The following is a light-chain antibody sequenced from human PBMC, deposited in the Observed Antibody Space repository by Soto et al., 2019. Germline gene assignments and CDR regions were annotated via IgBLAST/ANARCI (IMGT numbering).Light chain of an antibody. Sequence: DIQMTQSPSTLSASVGDRVTITCRASQSISSWLAWYQQKPGKAPKLLIYDASSLQSGVPSRFSGSGSGTEFPLTISSLQPDDFATYYCQQHNSYSGTFGQGTKVEIK. CDR2: DAS. CDR3: QQHNSYSGT. V-gene: IGKV1-5*01. CDR1: QSISSW. J-gene: IGKJ1*01.